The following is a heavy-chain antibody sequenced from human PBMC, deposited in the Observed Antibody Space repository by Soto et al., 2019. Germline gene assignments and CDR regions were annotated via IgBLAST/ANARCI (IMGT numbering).Heavy chain of an antibody. D-gene: IGHD6-13*01. CDR1: GGSISSYY. Sequence: QVQLQESGPGLVKPSETLSLTCTVSGGSISSYYWSWIRQPPGKGLEWIGYIYYSGSTNYNPSLKSRVTRSVEPSKNQFSLKLSSVTAADTAVYYCARHYGAAATYYYGMDVWGQGTTVTVSS. J-gene: IGHJ6*02. CDR3: ARHYGAAATYYYGMDV. V-gene: IGHV4-59*08. CDR2: IYYSGST.